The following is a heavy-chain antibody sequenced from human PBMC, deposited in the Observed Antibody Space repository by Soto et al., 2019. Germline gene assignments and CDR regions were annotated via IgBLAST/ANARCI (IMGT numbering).Heavy chain of an antibody. CDR2: IGAYNGNT. D-gene: IGHD3-16*01. CDR3: ARGDLEEWNYYMDV. V-gene: IGHV1-18*04. Sequence: ASVKVSCKASGGTFSSFALSWVRQAPGQGLEWMGWIGAYNGNTNYAQKIQGRVTITTDTSTSTAYMELRRLRSDDTAVYYCARGDLEEWNYYMDVWGKGTTVTVSS. CDR1: GGTFSSFA. J-gene: IGHJ6*03.